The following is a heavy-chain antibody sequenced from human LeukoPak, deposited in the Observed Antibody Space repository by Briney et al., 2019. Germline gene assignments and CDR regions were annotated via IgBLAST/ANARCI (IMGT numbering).Heavy chain of an antibody. V-gene: IGHV3-23*01. CDR2: ISGSGGST. Sequence: GGSLRLSCAASGFTFSSYAMSWVRQAPGKGLEWVSAISGSGGSTYYADSVKGRFTISRDNSKNTLYLQMNSLRAEDTAVYYCAKFAPSGSGGPSNWFDPWGQGTLVTVSS. D-gene: IGHD3-10*01. CDR3: AKFAPSGSGGPSNWFDP. J-gene: IGHJ5*02. CDR1: GFTFSSYA.